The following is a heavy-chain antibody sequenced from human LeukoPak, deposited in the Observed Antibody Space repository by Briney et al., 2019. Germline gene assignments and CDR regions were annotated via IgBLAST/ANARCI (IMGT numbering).Heavy chain of an antibody. J-gene: IGHJ3*02. CDR2: IYYSGST. V-gene: IGHV4-31*01. Sequence: PSETLSLTCTVSGGSISSGGYYWSWIRPHPGKGLEWIGNIYYSGSTYYNPSLKSPITISVDTSKNHFSLKLSSVTAADTAVYYCARGEMNWNDVGYAFDIWGQGTMVTVSS. D-gene: IGHD1-1*01. CDR1: GGSISSGGYY. CDR3: ARGEMNWNDVGYAFDI.